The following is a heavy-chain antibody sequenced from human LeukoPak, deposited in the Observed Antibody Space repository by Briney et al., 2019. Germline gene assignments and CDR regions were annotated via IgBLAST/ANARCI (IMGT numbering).Heavy chain of an antibody. Sequence: SGTLSLTCTVSGGYISSYYWSWIRQPPGKGLEWIGYIYDSGSTYYNPSLKSRVTISVDTSKNQFSLKLSSVTAADTAVYYCARDRGPYSGYDSYYFDYWGQGTLVTVSS. CDR2: IYDSGST. CDR3: ARDRGPYSGYDSYYFDY. D-gene: IGHD5-12*01. J-gene: IGHJ4*02. V-gene: IGHV4-59*12. CDR1: GGYISSYY.